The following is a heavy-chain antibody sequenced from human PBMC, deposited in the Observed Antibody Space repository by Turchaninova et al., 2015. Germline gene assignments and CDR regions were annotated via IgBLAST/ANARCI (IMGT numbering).Heavy chain of an antibody. CDR1: GLTFSDDY. Sequence: QVQLVESGGGLVNPGGSRRLTCAASGLTFSDDYRSWIRQAPGKGLEWLSYISRGGSTTYYADSVKGRFTISRDNAKNSLYLQMDSLRGEDTAVYYCARERSKLDPDDYWGQGTLVTVSS. D-gene: IGHD1-1*01. V-gene: IGHV3-11*04. CDR2: ISRGGSTT. CDR3: ARERSKLDPDDY. J-gene: IGHJ4*02.